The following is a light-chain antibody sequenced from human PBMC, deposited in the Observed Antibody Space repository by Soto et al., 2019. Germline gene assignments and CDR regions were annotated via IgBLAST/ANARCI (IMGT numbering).Light chain of an antibody. CDR2: DVR. CDR3: SSYTTISTYV. CDR1: SSDVGGYNY. V-gene: IGLV2-14*01. J-gene: IGLJ1*01. Sequence: QSVLTQPASVSGSPGQSITISCTGTSSDVGGYNYVSWYQQPPGQAPKLMIYDVRNRPSGVSNRFSGSKSVNTASLTISGLQAEDEADYYCSSYTTISTYVFGTGTKLTVL.